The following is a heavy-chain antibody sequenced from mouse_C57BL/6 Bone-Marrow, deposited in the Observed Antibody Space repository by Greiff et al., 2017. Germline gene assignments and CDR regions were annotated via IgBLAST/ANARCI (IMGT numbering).Heavy chain of an antibody. CDR2: ISDGGSYT. V-gene: IGHV5-4*01. CDR1: GFTFSSYA. CDR3: ARGLSITGDFDY. J-gene: IGHJ2*01. Sequence: DVQLVESGGGLVKPGGSLKLSCAASGFTFSSYAMSWVRQTPEKRLEWVATISDGGSYTYYPDNVKGRFTISRDNAKNNLYLQMSHLKSEDTAMYYCARGLSITGDFDYWGQGTTLTVSS. D-gene: IGHD1-1*01.